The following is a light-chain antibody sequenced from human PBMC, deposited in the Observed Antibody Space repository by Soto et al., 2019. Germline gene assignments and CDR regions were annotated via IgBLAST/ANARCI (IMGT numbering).Light chain of an antibody. Sequence: DIQMTQSPSTLSASVGDRVTITCRASQSISSWLAWYQQKPGKAPKLLIYKASSLESGVPSRFIGSGSGTEFTLNISRLQPEDFATYYCQQYNSYWTFGQGTNVEIK. CDR2: KAS. J-gene: IGKJ1*01. V-gene: IGKV1-5*03. CDR3: QQYNSYWT. CDR1: QSISSW.